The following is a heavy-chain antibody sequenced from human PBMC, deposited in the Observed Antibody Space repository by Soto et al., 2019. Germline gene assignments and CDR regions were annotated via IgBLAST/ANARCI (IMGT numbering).Heavy chain of an antibody. CDR2: VYYSGTT. J-gene: IGHJ4*02. D-gene: IGHD4-17*01. Sequence: PSETLSVTCSVSGGSGSNKSYYWSWIRQPPGKRLEWIGYVYYSGTTNYNPSLKSRVTISVDLSKNQFSLRLSSVTTADTALYYCARTTAVPNTLRSRYFFDYWGQGTLVTVSS. V-gene: IGHV4-61*01. CDR1: GGSGSNKSYY. CDR3: ARTTAVPNTLRSRYFFDY.